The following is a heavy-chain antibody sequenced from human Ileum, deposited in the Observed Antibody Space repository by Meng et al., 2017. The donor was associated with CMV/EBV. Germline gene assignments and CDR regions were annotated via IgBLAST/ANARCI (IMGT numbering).Heavy chain of an antibody. J-gene: IGHJ4*02. V-gene: IGHV1-18*01. CDR3: ARRGGVAFSTEGDY. Sequence: QVQLVQSGPEVKKPGASVKASCETSGYTFPNYGITWVRQAPGQGLEWMGWVSAYKGHNDYAQRLKGRATMTTDPSTSIAYMELRSLRSDDTAVYYWARRGGVAFSTEGDYWGQGTLVTVSS. CDR1: GYTFPNYG. D-gene: IGHD2-2*01. CDR2: VSAYKGHN.